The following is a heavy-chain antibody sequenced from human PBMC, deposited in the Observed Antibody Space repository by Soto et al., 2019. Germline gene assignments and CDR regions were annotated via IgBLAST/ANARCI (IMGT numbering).Heavy chain of an antibody. J-gene: IGHJ3*02. CDR2: MSFDGSIK. Sequence: GGSLRLSCAASGFIFSSYGMNWVRQAPGKGLEWVAVMSFDGSIKYYADSVKGRFTISRDNSKNTLYLQMNSLRAEDTAVYYCARGGRRSGSYADAFDIWGQGTMVTVSS. CDR1: GFIFSSYG. D-gene: IGHD1-26*01. V-gene: IGHV3-30*03. CDR3: ARGGRRSGSYADAFDI.